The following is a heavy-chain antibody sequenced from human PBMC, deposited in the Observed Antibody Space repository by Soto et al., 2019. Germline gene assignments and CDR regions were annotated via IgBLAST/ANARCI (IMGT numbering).Heavy chain of an antibody. Sequence: XGSLRLSCAAAGFTFSSYAMHWVRQAPGKGLEWVAVISYDGSNKYYADSVKGRFTISRDNSKNTLYLQMNSLRAEDTAVYYCARGGSYGMDVWGQGTTVTVSS. J-gene: IGHJ6*02. CDR2: ISYDGSNK. V-gene: IGHV3-30-3*01. CDR3: ARGGSYGMDV. CDR1: GFTFSSYA.